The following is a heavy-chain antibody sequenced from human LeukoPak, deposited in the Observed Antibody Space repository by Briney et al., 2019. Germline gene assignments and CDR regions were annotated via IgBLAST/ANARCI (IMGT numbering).Heavy chain of an antibody. D-gene: IGHD3-22*01. V-gene: IGHV3-66*01. CDR3: ARGRVDYYDSSGYFDY. Sequence: PGGSLRLSCAASGFTVSSNYMSWVRQAPGKGLEWVSVIYSGGSTYYADSVKGRFTISRDNSKNTLYLQMNSLRAEDTAVYYCARGRVDYYDSSGYFDYWGQGTLVTVSS. J-gene: IGHJ4*02. CDR2: IYSGGST. CDR1: GFTVSSNY.